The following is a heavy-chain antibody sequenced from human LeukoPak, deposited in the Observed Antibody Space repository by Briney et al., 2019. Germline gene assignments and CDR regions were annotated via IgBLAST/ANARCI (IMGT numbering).Heavy chain of an antibody. V-gene: IGHV4-34*01. CDR1: GGSFSGYY. CDR3: VRHGVAVVVPAAMSFDY. CDR2: INHSGSA. Sequence: SETLSLTCAVSGGSFSGYYWTWIRQPPGKGLEWIGEINHSGSANYNPSLKSRVTISLDTSKKQFSLKLSSVTAADTAVYYCVRHGVAVVVPAAMSFDYWGQGTLVTVSS. D-gene: IGHD2-2*01. J-gene: IGHJ4*02.